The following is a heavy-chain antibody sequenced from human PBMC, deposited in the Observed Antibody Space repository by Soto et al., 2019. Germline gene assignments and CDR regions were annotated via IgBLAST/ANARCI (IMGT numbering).Heavy chain of an antibody. J-gene: IGHJ5*02. V-gene: IGHV3-21*01. CDR1: GFTFSSYS. CDR2: ISSSSSYI. Sequence: GGSLRLSFAASGFTFSSYSMNWFRQAPGKGLEWVSSISSSSSYIYYADSVKGRFTISRDNAKNSLYLQMNSLRAEDTAVYYCAKPGVVGMRYFAWGWLEPWGQGTL. D-gene: IGHD3-9*01. CDR3: AKPGVVGMRYFAWGWLEP.